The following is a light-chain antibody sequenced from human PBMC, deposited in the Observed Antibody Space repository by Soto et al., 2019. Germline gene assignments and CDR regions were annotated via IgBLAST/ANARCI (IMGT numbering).Light chain of an antibody. Sequence: QSVLTQPPSASGSPGQSVTISCTGTKNDIGVYDFVSWYQHHPGKAPRLIIYEVVQRPSGVPDRFSGSKSGNTASLTVSGLKAADEADYFCKSYAGRNTYVFGSGTK. CDR2: EVV. CDR1: KNDIGVYDF. V-gene: IGLV2-8*01. J-gene: IGLJ1*01. CDR3: KSYAGRNTYV.